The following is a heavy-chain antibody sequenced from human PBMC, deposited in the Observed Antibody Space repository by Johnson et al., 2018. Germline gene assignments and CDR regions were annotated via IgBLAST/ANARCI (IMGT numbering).Heavy chain of an antibody. V-gene: IGHV3-23*04. CDR1: GFTFSSYA. CDR2: ISGSGGST. Sequence: VQLVQSGGGLVQPGGSLRLSCAASGFTFSSYAMSWVRQAPGKGLEWVSAISGSGGSTYYADSVKGRFTISRDNSKNTLYLQMNSLRAEDTAVYYCAKGGYSSSWYDYYYMDVWGKGTTVTVSS. CDR3: AKGGYSSSWYDYYYMDV. D-gene: IGHD6-13*01. J-gene: IGHJ6*03.